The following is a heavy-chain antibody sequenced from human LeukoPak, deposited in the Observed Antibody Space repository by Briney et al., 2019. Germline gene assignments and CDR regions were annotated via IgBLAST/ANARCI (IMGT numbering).Heavy chain of an antibody. CDR2: IYSGGKT. CDR3: ARGVDRWNYFDY. V-gene: IGHV3-53*01. Sequence: GGSLRLSCAASGLVVSSNFMSWVRQAPGKGLEWVSVIYSGGKTFYADSVKGRFTVSRDNSMNTLSLQMSSLGAEDTAVYYCARGVDRWNYFDYWGHGTLVTVSS. CDR1: GLVVSSNF. D-gene: IGHD4-23*01. J-gene: IGHJ4*01.